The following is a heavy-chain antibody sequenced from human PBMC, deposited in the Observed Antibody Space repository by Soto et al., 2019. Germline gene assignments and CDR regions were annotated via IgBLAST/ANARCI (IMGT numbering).Heavy chain of an antibody. D-gene: IGHD2-21*02. V-gene: IGHV1-69*01. CDR3: ASPYCGGDCYPYYFDY. Sequence: QVQLVQSGAEVKKPGSSVKVSCKASGGTFSSYAISWVRQAPGQGLEWMGGIIPIFGTANYAQKFQGRVTITADESTSTADMELSSLRSEDTAVYYCASPYCGGDCYPYYFDYWGQGTLVTVSS. CDR1: GGTFSSYA. J-gene: IGHJ4*02. CDR2: IIPIFGTA.